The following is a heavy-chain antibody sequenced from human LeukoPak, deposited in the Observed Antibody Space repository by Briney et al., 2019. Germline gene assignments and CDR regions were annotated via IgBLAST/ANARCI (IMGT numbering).Heavy chain of an antibody. V-gene: IGHV1-69*04. Sequence: SVKVSCKASGDTFSSTAITWVRQAPGQGLEWMGRIIPILGLANYAQRFQGRVTISADNSTSTTYLELSSLTFEATAVYYCARVPLYSLWGPWFDPWGQGTLVTVSA. CDR3: ARVPLYSLWGPWFDP. J-gene: IGHJ5*02. CDR2: IIPILGLA. CDR1: GDTFSSTA. D-gene: IGHD5-18*01.